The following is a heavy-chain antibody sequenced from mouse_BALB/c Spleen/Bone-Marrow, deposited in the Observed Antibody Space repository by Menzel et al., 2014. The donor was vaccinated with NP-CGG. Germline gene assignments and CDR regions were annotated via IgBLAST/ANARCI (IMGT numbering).Heavy chain of an antibody. CDR1: GLNIKDTY. Sequence: EVQLQQSGAELVKPGASVKLSCTASGLNIKDTYMHWVKQRPEQGLEWIGRIDPANGNTKYDPKFQGKATITADTSSNTAYLQLSSLTSEDTAVYYCASYDYGYYFDYWGQSTTLTVSS. J-gene: IGHJ2*01. V-gene: IGHV14-3*02. CDR3: ASYDYGYYFDY. D-gene: IGHD2-4*01. CDR2: IDPANGNT.